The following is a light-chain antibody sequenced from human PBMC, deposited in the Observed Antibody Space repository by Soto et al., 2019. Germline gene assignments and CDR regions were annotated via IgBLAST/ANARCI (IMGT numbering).Light chain of an antibody. CDR3: QQYYTIPLT. V-gene: IGKV1-27*01. J-gene: IGKJ4*01. Sequence: DIHITQSPSSLSASVRDRVSITCRASQSFSTYLAWYQQKPGKVPKLLISGISTLQSGVPSRFSGSGYGTDFTLTISSLQAEDVAVYYCQQYYTIPLTFGGGTKVDIK. CDR1: QSFSTY. CDR2: GIS.